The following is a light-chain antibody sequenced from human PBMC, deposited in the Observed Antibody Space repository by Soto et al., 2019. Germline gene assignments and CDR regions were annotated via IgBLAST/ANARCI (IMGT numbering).Light chain of an antibody. V-gene: IGKV3-11*01. J-gene: IGKJ5*01. CDR2: DAS. CDR3: QQRSNWSLT. CDR1: QSFSSN. Sequence: EVVMTQSPATLSVSQGERATLSCRASQSFSSNLAFYQQKPGQAPRLLIYDASNRPTDIPARFSGSGSGTDFTLTISSLEPEDFAVYCCQQRSNWSLTFGQGTRLEV.